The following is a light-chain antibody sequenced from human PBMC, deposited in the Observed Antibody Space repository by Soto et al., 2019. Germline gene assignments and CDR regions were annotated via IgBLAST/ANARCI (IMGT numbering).Light chain of an antibody. CDR1: QSVSTY. Sequence: EIVLTQSPATLSLSPGEGATLSCRASQSVSTYLAWYQQKPGQAPRLLIYGAFNRATGIPARFSGSGSGTDFTLTISSLQPADFAVYYCQQGGSFGGGTKVEIK. V-gene: IGKV3-11*01. CDR2: GAF. CDR3: QQGGS. J-gene: IGKJ4*01.